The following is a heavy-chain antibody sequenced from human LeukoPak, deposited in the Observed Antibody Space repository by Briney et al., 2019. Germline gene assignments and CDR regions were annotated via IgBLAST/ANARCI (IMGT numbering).Heavy chain of an antibody. Sequence: SETLSLTCAVYGGSFSGYYWSWIRQPPGKGLEWIGYIYHTGSTNYNPSLKSRVTISVDTSKNQFSLKLSSVTAADTALYYCARGNYVDWFDPWGQGTQVTVSS. CDR2: IYHTGST. J-gene: IGHJ5*02. CDR1: GGSFSGYY. CDR3: ARGNYVDWFDP. V-gene: IGHV4-34*01. D-gene: IGHD1-7*01.